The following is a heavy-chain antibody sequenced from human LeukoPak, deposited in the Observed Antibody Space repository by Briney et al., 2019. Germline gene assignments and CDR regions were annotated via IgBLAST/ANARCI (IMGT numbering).Heavy chain of an antibody. Sequence: SGPTLVNPTQTLTLTCTFSGFSLSTSGMCVSWIRQPPGKALEWLAHINWDDDKYYSTSLKTRLTISKDTSKNQVVLTMTNMDPVDSATYYCARIASDYGDFDYWGQGTLVTVSS. CDR3: ARIASDYGDFDY. J-gene: IGHJ4*02. CDR2: INWDDDK. CDR1: GFSLSTSGMC. V-gene: IGHV2-70*01. D-gene: IGHD4-17*01.